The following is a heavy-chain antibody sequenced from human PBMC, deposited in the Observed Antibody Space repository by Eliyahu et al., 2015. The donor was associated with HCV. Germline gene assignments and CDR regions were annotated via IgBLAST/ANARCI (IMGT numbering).Heavy chain of an antibody. CDR1: GYTFTSYG. Sequence: QVQLVQSGAEVXKPGASVKVSCKASGYTFTSYGISXVRQAPGQGLEWMGWISAYNGNTNYAQKLQGRVTMTTDTSTSTAYMELRSLRSDDTAVYYCAVVRDYAGYYYGMDVWGQGTTVTVSS. CDR2: ISAYNGNT. V-gene: IGHV1-18*01. D-gene: IGHD4-17*01. CDR3: AVVRDYAGYYYGMDV. J-gene: IGHJ6*02.